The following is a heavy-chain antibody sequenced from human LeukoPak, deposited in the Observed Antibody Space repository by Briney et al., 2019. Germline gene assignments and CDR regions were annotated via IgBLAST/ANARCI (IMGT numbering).Heavy chain of an antibody. CDR2: IKVDGSEK. Sequence: GGSLRLSCTASGFTFGTYWMTWVRQAPGRGLEWVANIKVDGSEKYYVDSVKGRFTISRDNAKNSLYLQMNSLRVEDTAVYFCARMLVYDAGGEAFDSWGQGTLVTVSS. CDR3: ARMLVYDAGGEAFDS. D-gene: IGHD2-8*01. V-gene: IGHV3-7*01. CDR1: GFTFGTYW. J-gene: IGHJ4*02.